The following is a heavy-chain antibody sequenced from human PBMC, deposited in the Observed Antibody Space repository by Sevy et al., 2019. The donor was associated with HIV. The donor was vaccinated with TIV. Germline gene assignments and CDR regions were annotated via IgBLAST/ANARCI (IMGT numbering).Heavy chain of an antibody. CDR2: ISGRSRHI. V-gene: IGHV3-21*01. Sequence: RGSLRLSCAASGFTFSNYSMNWVRQAPGKGLEWVSSISGRSRHIYYADSVKGRFTISRDNAKNSLYLQMNSLRAEDTAVYYCARWGLLTGTTDDAFDIWGQGTMVTVSS. CDR3: ARWGLLTGTTDDAFDI. J-gene: IGHJ3*02. CDR1: GFTFSNYS. D-gene: IGHD1-7*01.